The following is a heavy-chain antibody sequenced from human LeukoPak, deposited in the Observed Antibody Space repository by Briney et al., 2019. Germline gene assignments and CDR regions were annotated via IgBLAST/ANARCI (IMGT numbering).Heavy chain of an antibody. J-gene: IGHJ4*02. Sequence: GGSARLSCTAYGFTFSNYATSWVRQAPGKGLEWVSGISGSIGDTYYSDSVKGRFTISRDNSKNTLYLQMKSLRAEDTALYFCAKDSVVVPGLVNYFDYWGQGTLVTVSS. CDR2: ISGSIGDT. CDR1: GFTFSNYA. D-gene: IGHD2-2*01. CDR3: AKDSVVVPGLVNYFDY. V-gene: IGHV3-23*01.